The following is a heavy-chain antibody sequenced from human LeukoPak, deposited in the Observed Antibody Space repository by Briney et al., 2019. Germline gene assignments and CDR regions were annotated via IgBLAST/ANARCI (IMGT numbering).Heavy chain of an antibody. J-gene: IGHJ3*02. Sequence: SETLLHTCAVSGDSLSSQFWSWIRQPPGKGLEWIGNIYYRGSTNYHPSLKSRVTMSVDASKTQFSLNVRSVTAADTAMYYCARSLFRTSGDASDMWDGGRLVTVSS. CDR1: GDSLSSQF. D-gene: IGHD1/OR15-1a*01. CDR2: IYYRGST. V-gene: IGHV4-59*11. CDR3: ARSLFRTSGDASDM.